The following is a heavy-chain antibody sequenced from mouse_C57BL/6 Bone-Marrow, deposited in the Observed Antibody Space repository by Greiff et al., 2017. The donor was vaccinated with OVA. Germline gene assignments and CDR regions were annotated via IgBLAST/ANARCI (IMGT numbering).Heavy chain of an antibody. CDR1: GFTFTDYY. J-gene: IGHJ1*03. CDR3: ARSPSITTVVAHWYFDV. D-gene: IGHD1-1*01. CDR2: IRNRANGYTT. Sequence: EVKVVESGGGLVQPGGSLSLSCAASGFTFTDYYMSWVRQPPGKALEWLGFIRNRANGYTTEYSASVKGRFTISRDNSQSILYLQMNALRAEDSATYYCARSPSITTVVAHWYFDVWGTGTTVTVSS. V-gene: IGHV7-3*01.